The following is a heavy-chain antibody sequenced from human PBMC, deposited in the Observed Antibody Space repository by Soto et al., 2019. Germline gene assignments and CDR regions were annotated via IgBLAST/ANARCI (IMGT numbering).Heavy chain of an antibody. J-gene: IGHJ4*02. V-gene: IGHV3-53*01. CDR2: FYSGGST. CDR1: GFTVSSNY. D-gene: IGHD1-26*01. Sequence: EVQLVESGGDLIQPGGSLRLSCAASGFTVSSNYMNWVRQAPGKGLEWVSVFYSGGSTYYADSVKGRFTISRDLSKNTLYLQMNSLRAEDTAVYYCATRVGTTGRYFFDYWGRGTLVTVSS. CDR3: ATRVGTTGRYFFDY.